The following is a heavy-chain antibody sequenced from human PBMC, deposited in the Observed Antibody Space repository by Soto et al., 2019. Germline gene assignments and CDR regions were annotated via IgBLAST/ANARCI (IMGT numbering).Heavy chain of an antibody. CDR3: AREYMRWFDP. J-gene: IGHJ5*02. D-gene: IGHD3-16*01. CDR1: GGTITSGRSS. Sequence: PSETLCLTCSVSGGTITSGRSSWNWIRQSPGKGLEWIAYIYHSGTTTYNPSLKSRVTMSIDTSKNQVSLKLSSVTAADTAVYYCAREYMRWFDPWGQGTLVTVSS. CDR2: IYHSGTT. V-gene: IGHV4-30-2*06.